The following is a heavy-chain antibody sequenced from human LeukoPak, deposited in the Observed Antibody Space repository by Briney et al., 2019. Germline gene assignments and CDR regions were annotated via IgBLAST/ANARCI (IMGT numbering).Heavy chain of an antibody. CDR3: ARGFYDSSGYDY. V-gene: IGHV4-59*01. CDR2: IYYSGST. Sequence: PSETLSLTCTVSGGSISSYYWSWIRQPSGKGLEWIGYIYYSGSTNYNPSLKSRVTISVDTSKNQFSLKLSSVTAADTAVYYCARGFYDSSGYDYWGQGTLVTVSS. J-gene: IGHJ4*02. CDR1: GGSISSYY. D-gene: IGHD3-22*01.